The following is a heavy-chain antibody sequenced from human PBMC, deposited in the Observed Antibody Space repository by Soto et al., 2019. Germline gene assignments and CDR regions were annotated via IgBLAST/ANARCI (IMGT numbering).Heavy chain of an antibody. J-gene: IGHJ3*02. CDR1: GFTFSSYS. CDR3: ARVGGVADDAFDI. D-gene: IGHD2-21*01. V-gene: IGHV3-21*01. CDR2: ISSSSSYI. Sequence: GGSLRFSCAASGFTFSSYSMNWVRQAPGKGLEWVSSISSSSSYIYYADSVKGRFTISRDNAKNSLYLQMNSLRAEDTAVYYCARVGGVADDAFDIWGQGTMVTV.